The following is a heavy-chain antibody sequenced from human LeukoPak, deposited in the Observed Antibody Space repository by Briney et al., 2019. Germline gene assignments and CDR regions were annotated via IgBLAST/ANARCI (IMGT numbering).Heavy chain of an antibody. CDR3: ASSDSSGYYSSGDYYYYYMDV. D-gene: IGHD3-22*01. V-gene: IGHV4-59*01. CDR2: IYFSGST. CDR1: GGSISSYY. Sequence: SETLSLTXTVSGGSISSYYCSWIRQPPRKGLGCIWYIYFSGSTNYNPPLKSRVTISVDTSKNQFSLTLSSVTAADTAVYYCASSDSSGYYSSGDYYYYYMDVWGKGTTVTVSS. J-gene: IGHJ6*03.